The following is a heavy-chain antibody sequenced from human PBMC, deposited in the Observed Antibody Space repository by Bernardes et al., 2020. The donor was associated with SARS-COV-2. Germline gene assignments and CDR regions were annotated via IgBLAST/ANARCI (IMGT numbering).Heavy chain of an antibody. J-gene: IGHJ4*02. Sequence: GGSLRLSCAASGFTFNSNAMSWVRQAPGKGLEWVSSISSGGNIYYADSVKGRFTISRDNSKNTLYLQMDSLRAEDTAVYYCAKDYGGTFRGRGDYWGQGTLVTVSS. D-gene: IGHD1-26*01. CDR1: GFTFNSNA. CDR3: AKDYGGTFRGRGDY. CDR2: ISSGGNI. V-gene: IGHV3-23*01.